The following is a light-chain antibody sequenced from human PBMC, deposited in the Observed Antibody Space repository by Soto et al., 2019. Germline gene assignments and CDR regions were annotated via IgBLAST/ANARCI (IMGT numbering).Light chain of an antibody. J-gene: IGKJ1*01. CDR3: QQYNSYRRT. CDR1: QSISSW. Sequence: DIQMTQSPSTLSASVGDRVTITCRASQSISSWLAWYQQKPGKAPKLLIYKASSLESGVPSRFSGSGSGTEXTXXISXXQPXXFATYYCQQYNSYRRTFGQGTKVEIK. V-gene: IGKV1-5*03. CDR2: KAS.